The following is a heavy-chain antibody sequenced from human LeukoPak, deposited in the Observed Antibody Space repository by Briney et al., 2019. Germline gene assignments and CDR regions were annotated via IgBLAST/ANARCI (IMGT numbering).Heavy chain of an antibody. CDR1: GGTFSSYA. CDR3: ARVKDGQLGDYFDY. CDR2: IIPILGIA. V-gene: IGHV1-69*04. Sequence: ASVKVSCKASGGTFSSYAISWVRQAPGQGLEWMGRIIPILGIANYAQKFQGRVTITADKSTSTAYMELSSLRSEDTAVYYCARVKDGQLGDYFDYWGQGTLVTVSS. D-gene: IGHD7-27*01. J-gene: IGHJ4*02.